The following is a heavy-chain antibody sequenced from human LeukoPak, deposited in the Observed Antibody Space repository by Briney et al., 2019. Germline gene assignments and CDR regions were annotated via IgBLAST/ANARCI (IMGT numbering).Heavy chain of an antibody. V-gene: IGHV3-23*01. J-gene: IGHJ3*01. CDR1: GFTFSNYA. CDR3: AKDLAYRSGWFLGAFDV. CDR2: ISGSAGST. D-gene: IGHD6-19*01. Sequence: GSLRLSCAASGFTFSNYAMSWVRQAPGKGLEWVSGISGSAGSTYYADSVKGRFSISRDNSKNTVHLQMNRLRAEDTAAYYCAKDLAYRSGWFLGAFDVWGQGTMVTVSS.